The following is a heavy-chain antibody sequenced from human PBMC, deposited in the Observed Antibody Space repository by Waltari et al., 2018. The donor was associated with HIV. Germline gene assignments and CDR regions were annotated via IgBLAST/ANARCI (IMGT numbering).Heavy chain of an antibody. Sequence: EVQLLESGGGLVQPGGSLRLSCAASGFPFRPYAIPWVRQAPEKGLECVSGIGGGDYIYYAESVKGRFTISRDNSKNTVYLQMKSLRVEDTAIYYCARDRLHSNGLWDPAEHWGQGTLVTVSS. V-gene: IGHV3-23*01. D-gene: IGHD2-8*01. CDR1: GFPFRPYA. J-gene: IGHJ4*02. CDR3: ARDRLHSNGLWDPAEH. CDR2: IGGGDYI.